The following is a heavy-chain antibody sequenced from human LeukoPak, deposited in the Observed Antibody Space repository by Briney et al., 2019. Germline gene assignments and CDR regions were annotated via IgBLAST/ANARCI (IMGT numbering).Heavy chain of an antibody. D-gene: IGHD3-22*01. J-gene: IGHJ4*02. CDR2: IYRDDTT. V-gene: IGHV3-53*01. CDR1: GFTVSSNY. CDR3: ATAAYDIGSYIVNHDY. Sequence: HPGGSLRLSCAASGFTVSSNYMSWVRQAPGKGLTWVSVIYRDDTTYYADSVKGRFTISRDDSKNTLYLQMSSLRAEDTAMYYCATAAYDIGSYIVNHDYWGQGTLVIVTS.